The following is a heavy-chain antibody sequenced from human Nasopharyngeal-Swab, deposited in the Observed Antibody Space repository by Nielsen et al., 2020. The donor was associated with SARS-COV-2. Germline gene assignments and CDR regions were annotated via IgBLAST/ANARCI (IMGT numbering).Heavy chain of an antibody. Sequence: GESLKISCAASGFTFSSYSMNWVRQAPGKGLEWVSYISSSSSTIYYADSVKGRFTISRDNAKNSLYLQMNSLRAEDTAVYYCAKLNDFWSGYCTFDYWGQGTLVTVSS. CDR2: ISSSSSTI. D-gene: IGHD3-3*01. CDR1: GFTFSSYS. J-gene: IGHJ4*02. V-gene: IGHV3-48*01. CDR3: AKLNDFWSGYCTFDY.